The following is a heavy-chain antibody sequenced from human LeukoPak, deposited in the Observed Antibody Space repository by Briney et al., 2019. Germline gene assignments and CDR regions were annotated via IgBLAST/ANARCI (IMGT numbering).Heavy chain of an antibody. D-gene: IGHD2-2*01. CDR1: EFTFSSYA. J-gene: IGHJ4*02. CDR2: ISSNGGST. V-gene: IGHV3-64D*09. CDR3: LKVYCSSISCYGDY. Sequence: GGSLRLSCSASEFTFSSYAMHWGRQAPGKGLEYVSAISSNGGSTYYADSVKGRLTISRDNSKNTLYLQMSSLRAEDTAVYYCLKVYCSSISCYGDYWGQGTLVTVSS.